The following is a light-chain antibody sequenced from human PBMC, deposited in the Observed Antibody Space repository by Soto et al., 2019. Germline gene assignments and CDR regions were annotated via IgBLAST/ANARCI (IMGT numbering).Light chain of an antibody. V-gene: IGLV2-8*01. CDR1: SSDVGANNY. CDR2: ELT. CDR3: SSYAGTNRV. J-gene: IGLJ1*01. Sequence: QSVLTQPPSASGSPGQSVTISCTGTSSDVGANNYVSWYQQHPGKAPKLMIYELTKRPSGVPDRFSGSKSGNTASLTVSGLQSEDEADYYCSSYAGTNRVFGTGTKVNVL.